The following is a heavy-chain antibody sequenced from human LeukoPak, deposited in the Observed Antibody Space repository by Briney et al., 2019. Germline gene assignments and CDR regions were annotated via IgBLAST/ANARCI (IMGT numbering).Heavy chain of an antibody. CDR2: ISYDGSNK. Sequence: GRSLRLSCAASGFTFSSYGMHWVRQAPGKGLEWVAVISYDGSNKYYADSVKGRFTISRDNSKNTLYLQMNSLRAEDTAVYYCAKDSGITMIVVVITNFDYWGQGTLVTVSS. CDR1: GFTFSSYG. J-gene: IGHJ4*02. CDR3: AKDSGITMIVVVITNFDY. D-gene: IGHD3-22*01. V-gene: IGHV3-30*18.